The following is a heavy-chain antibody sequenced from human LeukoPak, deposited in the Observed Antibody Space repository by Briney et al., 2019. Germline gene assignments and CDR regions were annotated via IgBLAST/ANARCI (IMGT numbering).Heavy chain of an antibody. D-gene: IGHD6-19*01. CDR2: ISGRGDST. Sequence: PGRTLRLSCAASGFTLSSNAMAWVRQAPGKGLEWVSGISGRGDSTYYAESVKGRFTISRDNSKNTLYLQMNSLRAEDTAVYYCAKGLYSSGRGYMDVWGKGTTVTISS. CDR3: AKGLYSSGRGYMDV. CDR1: GFTLSSNA. V-gene: IGHV3-23*01. J-gene: IGHJ6*03.